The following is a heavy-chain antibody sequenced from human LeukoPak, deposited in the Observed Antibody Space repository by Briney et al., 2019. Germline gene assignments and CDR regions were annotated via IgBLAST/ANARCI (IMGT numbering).Heavy chain of an antibody. V-gene: IGHV4-59*01. J-gene: IGHJ5*02. D-gene: IGHD3-9*01. Sequence: SETLSLTCTVYSGSISSYYWSWIRQPPGKGLEWIGYIYYSGSTNYNPSLKSRVTISVDTSKNQFFLKLSSVTAADTAVYYCARSLDVLRYFDWFGSARNNWFDPWGQGTLVTVSS. CDR1: SGSISSYY. CDR2: IYYSGST. CDR3: ARSLDVLRYFDWFGSARNNWFDP.